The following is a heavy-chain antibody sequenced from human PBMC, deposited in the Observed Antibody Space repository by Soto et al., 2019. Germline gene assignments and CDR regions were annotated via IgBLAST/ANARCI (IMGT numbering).Heavy chain of an antibody. CDR1: GFTFSKAW. Sequence: EVQLVESGGGLVKPGGSLRLSCAASGFTFSKAWMSWVRQAPGKGLEWVGRIKSKIDGGTIDYAAPVKGRFTISRDDSKNTLYLQMNSLKTEDTAVYDCITFRYNWNDRLDYWGQGTLVTVSS. CDR2: IKSKIDGGTI. J-gene: IGHJ4*02. CDR3: ITFRYNWNDRLDY. V-gene: IGHV3-15*01. D-gene: IGHD1-1*01.